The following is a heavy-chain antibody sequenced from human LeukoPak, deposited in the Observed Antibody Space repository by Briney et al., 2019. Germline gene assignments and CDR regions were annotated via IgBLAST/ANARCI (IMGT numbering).Heavy chain of an antibody. D-gene: IGHD2-15*01. J-gene: IGHJ4*02. Sequence: SGGSLRLSCAASGFTFSNAWMSWVRQAPGKGLEWVGRIKSKTDGGTTDYAAPVKGRFTISRDDSKNTLYLQMNSLKTEDTAVYYCTTDLRYCSGGSCYRADYWGQGTLVTVSS. CDR1: GFTFSNAW. CDR3: TTDLRYCSGGSCYRADY. CDR2: IKSKTDGGTT. V-gene: IGHV3-15*01.